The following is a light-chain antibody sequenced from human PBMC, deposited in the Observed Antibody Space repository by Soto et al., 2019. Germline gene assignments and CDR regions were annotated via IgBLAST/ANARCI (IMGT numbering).Light chain of an antibody. J-gene: IGKJ1*01. CDR3: QQYNNWPST. CDR2: GAS. Sequence: EIVMTQSPATLSVSPGERATLSCRASQSLSTSLAWYQQKPGQAPRLLIYGASTRATGIPARFSGSGSGTEFTLTISSLQSEDFAVYYCQQYNNWPSTFGQGTKVEIK. V-gene: IGKV3-15*01. CDR1: QSLSTS.